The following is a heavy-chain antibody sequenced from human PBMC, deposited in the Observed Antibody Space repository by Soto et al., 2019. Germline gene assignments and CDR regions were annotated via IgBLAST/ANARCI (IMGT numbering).Heavy chain of an antibody. D-gene: IGHD1-1*01. CDR1: GYTFTSYY. Sequence: ASAKVSCKASGYTFTSYYMHSVRQAPGQGLEWMGIINPSGGSTSYAQKFQGRVTMTRDTSTSTVYMELSSLRSEDTAVYYCARPLSDWNSYFDYWGQGTLVTVSS. CDR3: ARPLSDWNSYFDY. CDR2: INPSGGST. J-gene: IGHJ4*02. V-gene: IGHV1-46*03.